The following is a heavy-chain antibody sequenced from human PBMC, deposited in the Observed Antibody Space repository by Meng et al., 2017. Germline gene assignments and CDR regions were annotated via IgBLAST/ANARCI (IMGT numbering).Heavy chain of an antibody. CDR1: GYTFTRYA. CDR3: ARRYYYDSSGYYFYVFGY. D-gene: IGHD3-22*01. CDR2: INTNTGNP. V-gene: IGHV7-4-1*02. Sequence: VHLVHFGFELKMPGASGQLDCKASGYTFTRYAMNWVRQAPGQGLEWMGCINTNTGNPTYAQGFTGRFVFSLDTSVSTAYLQISSLKAEDTAVYYCARRYYYDSSGYYFYVFGYWGQGTLVTVSS. J-gene: IGHJ4*02.